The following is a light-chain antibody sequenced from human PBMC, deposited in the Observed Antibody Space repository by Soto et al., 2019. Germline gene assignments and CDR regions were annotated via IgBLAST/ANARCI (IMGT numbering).Light chain of an antibody. V-gene: IGKV3-20*01. CDR1: QSVSSSY. Sequence: EIVSTQSPGTLSLSPGERATLSCRASQSVSSSYVAWYQQKPGQAPRLLIYEASIRAIVIPNRFSGSGSGTDFTITISRLQPEDFAVYPCQQYDSSPPTFGQGSKVEIK. CDR3: QQYDSSPPT. J-gene: IGKJ1*01. CDR2: EAS.